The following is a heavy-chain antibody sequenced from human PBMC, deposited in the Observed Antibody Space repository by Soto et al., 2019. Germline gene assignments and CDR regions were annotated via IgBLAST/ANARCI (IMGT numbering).Heavy chain of an antibody. CDR1: GGTFSSYA. CDR2: IIPIPGTA. CDR3: SRSQGSSTSLEIYYYYYYGMDV. D-gene: IGHD2-2*01. V-gene: IGHV1-69*01. J-gene: IGHJ6*04. Sequence: QVQLVQSGAEVKKPGSSVKVSCKASGGTFSSYAISWVRQVPGQGLEWMGGIIPIPGTANYAQKFQGRVTITADESTSTANMEPSSLRSEATAVYYCSRSQGSSTSLEIYYYYYYGMDVWGKGTTVTVSS.